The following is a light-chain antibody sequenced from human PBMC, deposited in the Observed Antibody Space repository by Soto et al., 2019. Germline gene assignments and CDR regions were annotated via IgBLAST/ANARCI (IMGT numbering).Light chain of an antibody. Sequence: DIQMTQSPSTLSASVGDRVTITCRASQSISSWLAWYQQKPGKAPQLLIYKASTLQSGVPSRFSGGGSGTEFTLTISSLQTDDFSTHHCQQYRSYWTFGQGTKVDIK. CDR1: QSISSW. CDR2: KAS. V-gene: IGKV1-5*03. J-gene: IGKJ1*01. CDR3: QQYRSYWT.